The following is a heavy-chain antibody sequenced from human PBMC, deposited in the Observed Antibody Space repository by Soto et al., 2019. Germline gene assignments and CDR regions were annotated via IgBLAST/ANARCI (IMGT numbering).Heavy chain of an antibody. CDR3: AREGPSGSLYYYYYGMDV. V-gene: IGHV1-18*01. Sequence: QVQLVQSGAEVKKPGASVKVSCKASGYTFTSYGISWVRQAPGQGLEWMGWISAYNGNTNYAQKLQGRVTMTTDTSTSTAYMELRSLRSDDTAVYYCAREGPSGSLYYYYYGMDVWGQGTTVTVSS. CDR2: ISAYNGNT. D-gene: IGHD1-26*01. J-gene: IGHJ6*02. CDR1: GYTFTSYG.